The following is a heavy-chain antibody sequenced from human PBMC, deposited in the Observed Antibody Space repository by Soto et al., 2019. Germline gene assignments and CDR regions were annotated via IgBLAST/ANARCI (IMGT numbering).Heavy chain of an antibody. CDR2: ISSYNANT. V-gene: IGHV1-18*01. CDR3: ARGTKNWFDP. Sequence: ASVRVSCKASGYSFNSYDIIWVRQAPGQGLEWMGWISSYNANTNYAPKFQGRVTMTTDTSTSTVYMELSSLRSEDTAVYYCARGTKNWFDPWGQGT. CDR1: GYSFNSYD. J-gene: IGHJ5*02.